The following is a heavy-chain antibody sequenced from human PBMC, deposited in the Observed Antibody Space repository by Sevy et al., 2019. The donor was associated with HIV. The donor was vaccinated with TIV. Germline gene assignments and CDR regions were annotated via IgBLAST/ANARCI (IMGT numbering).Heavy chain of an antibody. D-gene: IGHD6-6*01. J-gene: IGHJ4*02. CDR3: AGVGGSYSSSWGYFDY. Sequence: SETLSLTCAVSGGSISSSNWWSWVRQPPGKGLEWIGEIYRSGSTNYNPSLKSRVTISVDKSKNQFSLKLGSVTAADTAVYYCAGVGGSYSSSWGYFDYWGQGTLVTVSS. V-gene: IGHV4-4*02. CDR2: IYRSGST. CDR1: GGSISSSNW.